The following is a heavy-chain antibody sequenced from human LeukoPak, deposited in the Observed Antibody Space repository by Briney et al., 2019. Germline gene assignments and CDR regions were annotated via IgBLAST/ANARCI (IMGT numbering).Heavy chain of an antibody. D-gene: IGHD3-16*02. Sequence: ASVKVSCKASGYTFTGYYMHWVRQAPGQGLEWMGWINPNSGGTNYAQKFQGRVTMTRDTPISTAYMELSRLRSDDTAVYYCARDYSAGAYDYVWGSYRPFDYWGQGTLVTVSS. CDR2: INPNSGGT. CDR3: ARDYSAGAYDYVWGSYRPFDY. V-gene: IGHV1-2*02. J-gene: IGHJ4*02. CDR1: GYTFTGYY.